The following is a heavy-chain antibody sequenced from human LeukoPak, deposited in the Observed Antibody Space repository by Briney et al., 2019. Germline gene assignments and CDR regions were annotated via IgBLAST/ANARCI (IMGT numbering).Heavy chain of an antibody. CDR2: MNPNSGNT. CDR1: GYTFTSYD. V-gene: IGHV1-8*01. D-gene: IGHD3-10*01. Sequence: ASVKVSCKASGYTFTSYDINWVRQATGQGLEWMGWMNPNSGNTGYAQKFQGRVTMTRNTSISTAYMELSSLRSEATAVYYCARGRGTMVRGVIITKRIYGMDVWGQGTTVTVSS. J-gene: IGHJ6*02. CDR3: ARGRGTMVRGVIITKRIYGMDV.